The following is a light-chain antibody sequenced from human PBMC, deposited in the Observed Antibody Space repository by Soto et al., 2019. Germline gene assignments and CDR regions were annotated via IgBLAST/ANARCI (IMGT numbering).Light chain of an antibody. Sequence: IVLTQSPGTLSLSPGERATLSCRASQSVSSRFLAWYQQKPGQAPRLLMYGASSRATGIPARFSGSGSGTDFTLTISSLQSEDFAVYYCQQYNNWPPKTFGQVTKVAIK. J-gene: IGKJ1*01. CDR1: QSVSSRF. CDR3: QQYNNWPPKT. CDR2: GAS. V-gene: IGKV3-20*01.